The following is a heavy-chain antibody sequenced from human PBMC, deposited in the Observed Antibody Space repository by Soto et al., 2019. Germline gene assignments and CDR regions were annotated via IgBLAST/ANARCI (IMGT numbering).Heavy chain of an antibody. CDR3: ARDNYDFWSGAYYYYYYGMDV. V-gene: IGHV4-34*01. Sequence: PSETLSLTCAVYGGSFSGYYWSWIRQPPGKGLEWIGETNHSGSTNYNPSLKSRVTISVDTSKKQFSLKLSSVTAADTAVYYCARDNYDFWSGAYYYYYYGMDVWGQGTTVTVSS. CDR2: TNHSGST. D-gene: IGHD3-3*01. J-gene: IGHJ6*02. CDR1: GGSFSGYY.